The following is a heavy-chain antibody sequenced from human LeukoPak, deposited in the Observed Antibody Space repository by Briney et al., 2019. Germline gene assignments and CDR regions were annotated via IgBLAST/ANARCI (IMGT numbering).Heavy chain of an antibody. Sequence: PSETLSLTCTVSGGSISSYYWSWIRQPPGKGLEWIGYIYYSGSTNYNPSLKSRVTISVDTSKNQFSLKLSSVTAADTAVYYCARGLGAAAAYWGQGTLVTVSS. CDR3: ARGLGAAAAY. CDR1: GGSISSYY. D-gene: IGHD6-13*01. J-gene: IGHJ4*02. V-gene: IGHV4-59*12. CDR2: IYYSGST.